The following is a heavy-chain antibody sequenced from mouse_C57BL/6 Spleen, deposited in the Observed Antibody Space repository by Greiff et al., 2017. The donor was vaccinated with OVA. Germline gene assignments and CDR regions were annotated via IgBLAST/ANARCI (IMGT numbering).Heavy chain of an antibody. J-gene: IGHJ1*03. D-gene: IGHD2-5*01. CDR2: IDPSDSYP. V-gene: IGHV1-50*01. CDR1: GYTFTSYW. Sequence: QVQLQQSGAELVKPGASVKLSCKASGYTFTSYWMQWVKQRPGQGLEWIGEIDPSDSYPNYNQKFKGKATLTVDTSSSTAYMQLSSLTSEDSAVYYCARRVRDTGYYSNAYFDVWGTGTTVTVSS. CDR3: ARRVRDTGYYSNAYFDV.